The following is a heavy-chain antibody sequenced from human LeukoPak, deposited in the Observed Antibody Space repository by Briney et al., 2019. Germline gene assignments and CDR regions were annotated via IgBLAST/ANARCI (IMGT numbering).Heavy chain of an antibody. CDR1: GFTFSSYA. D-gene: IGHD6-19*01. V-gene: IGHV3-30-3*01. CDR2: ISYDGSNE. CDR3: ATGYSSDWYTLEYFHH. J-gene: IGHJ1*01. Sequence: GKSLRLSCAASGFTFSSYAVPWVRQAPGKGLEWVAVISYDGSNEYYADSVKGRFTISRDNSKNTLYLQMNSLRAEDTAVYYCATGYSSDWYTLEYFHHWGQGTLVTVSS.